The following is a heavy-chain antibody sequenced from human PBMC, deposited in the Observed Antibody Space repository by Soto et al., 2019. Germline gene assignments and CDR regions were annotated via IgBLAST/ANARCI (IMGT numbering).Heavy chain of an antibody. J-gene: IGHJ3*02. CDR2: LYPGDPGT. CDR3: ARGSFRADFDI. CDR1: GYSFTSYW. D-gene: IGHD3-10*01. Sequence: PGESLKISCKGSGYSFTSYWIAWVRQMPGRGLEWMGILYPGDPGTRYSPPFQGQVTISADKSIRTAYLQWSSLKASDSAIYYCARGSFRADFDIWGQGTMVTVSS. V-gene: IGHV5-51*01.